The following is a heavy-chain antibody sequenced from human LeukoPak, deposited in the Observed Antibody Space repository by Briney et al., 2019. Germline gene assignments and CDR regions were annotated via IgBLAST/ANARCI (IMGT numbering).Heavy chain of an antibody. Sequence: PGGSLRLSCAASGFTFSSYAMHWVRQAPGKGLEYVSAISSNGGSTYYANSVKGRFTISRDNSKNTLYLQMGSLRAEDMAVYYCARGGYSYGSIGYWGQGTLVTVSS. CDR2: ISSNGGST. J-gene: IGHJ4*02. CDR3: ARGGYSYGSIGY. V-gene: IGHV3-64*01. CDR1: GFTFSSYA. D-gene: IGHD5-18*01.